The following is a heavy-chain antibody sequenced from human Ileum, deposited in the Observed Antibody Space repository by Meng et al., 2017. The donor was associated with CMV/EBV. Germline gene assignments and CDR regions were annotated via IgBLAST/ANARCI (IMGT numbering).Heavy chain of an antibody. CDR2: IIPIFGTV. V-gene: IGHV1-69*05. Sequence: SGGTFARYALTWVRQAPGQGLEWMGGIIPIFGTVNYAQKFQGRVTITTGESTSTAYMELSSLKSEDTAIYYCARSVDLKPPGGDYFDYWGQGTLVTVSS. CDR1: GGTFARYA. CDR3: ARSVDLKPPGGDYFDY. D-gene: IGHD1-14*01. J-gene: IGHJ4*02.